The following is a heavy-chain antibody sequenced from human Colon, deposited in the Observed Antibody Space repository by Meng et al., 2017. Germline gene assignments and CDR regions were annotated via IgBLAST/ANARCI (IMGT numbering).Heavy chain of an antibody. CDR1: GFTFSTYS. J-gene: IGHJ6*02. CDR3: ARDPPHYYYGMDV. Sequence: GESLKISCAASGFTFSTYSMNWVRQAPGKGREWVSSIGDSSFYIKYADSVKGRFTISRDNAKNSLYLQMNSLRVEDTAVYYCARDPPHYYYGMDVWGQGTTVTVSS. V-gene: IGHV3-21*01. CDR2: IGDSSFYI.